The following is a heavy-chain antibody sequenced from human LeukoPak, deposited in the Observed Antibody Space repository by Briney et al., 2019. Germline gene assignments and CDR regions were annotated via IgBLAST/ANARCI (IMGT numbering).Heavy chain of an antibody. Sequence: SETLSLTCTVSGGSTSSYYWSWIRQPPGKGLEWIGYIYYSGSTNYNPSLKSRVTISVDTSKNQFSLKLSSVTAADTAVYYCARLPILSTAPFYYYYYGMDVWGQGTTVTVSS. CDR1: GGSTSSYY. D-gene: IGHD2-21*01. CDR3: ARLPILSTAPFYYYYYGMDV. CDR2: IYYSGST. J-gene: IGHJ6*02. V-gene: IGHV4-59*08.